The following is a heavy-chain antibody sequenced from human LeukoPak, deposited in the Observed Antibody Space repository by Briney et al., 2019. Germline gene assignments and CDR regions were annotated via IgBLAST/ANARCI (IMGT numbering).Heavy chain of an antibody. V-gene: IGHV3-7*03. Sequence: VGSLRLSCAASGFTFSNFWMSWVRQAPGKGLEWVTNIKQGGSEKYYVDSVKGRFTIYRDNAKNSLYLQMNSLRAEDTALYYCAANYDSSGYLRDYWGQGTLVTVSS. CDR3: AANYDSSGYLRDY. CDR2: IKQGGSEK. J-gene: IGHJ4*02. CDR1: GFTFSNFW. D-gene: IGHD3-22*01.